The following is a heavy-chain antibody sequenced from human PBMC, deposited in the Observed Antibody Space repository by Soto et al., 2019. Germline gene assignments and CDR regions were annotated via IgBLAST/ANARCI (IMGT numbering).Heavy chain of an antibody. CDR3: ARGGLWWWRDAFDI. V-gene: IGHV4-59*01. D-gene: IGHD2-21*01. CDR1: GGSISSYY. CDR2: IYYSGST. Sequence: PFETLSLTCTVSGGSISSYYWSWIRQPPGKGLEWIGYIYYSGSTNYNPSLKSRVTISVDTSKNQFSLKLSSVTAADTAVYYCARGGLWWWRDAFDIWGQGTMVTVSS. J-gene: IGHJ3*02.